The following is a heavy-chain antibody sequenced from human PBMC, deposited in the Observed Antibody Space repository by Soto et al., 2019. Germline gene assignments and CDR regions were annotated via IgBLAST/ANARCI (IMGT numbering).Heavy chain of an antibody. CDR2: ISYSGST. V-gene: IGHV4-31*03. Sequence: QVQLQESGPGLVRPSQTLSLTCTVSAGSISTINYYWSWIRQHPEKGLEWIGYISYSGSTFYHSSLKSRVTISLDTSKKQFSQTLTSVTAADTAVDDCARSSQGDGFDPWGQGTLVTVSS. CDR3: ARSSQGDGFDP. J-gene: IGHJ3*01. CDR1: AGSISTINYY.